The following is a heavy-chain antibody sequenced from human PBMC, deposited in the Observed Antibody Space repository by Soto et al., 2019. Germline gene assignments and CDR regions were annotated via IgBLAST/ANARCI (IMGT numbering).Heavy chain of an antibody. CDR3: NRDDKAAALRYFVPVFDY. J-gene: IGHJ4*02. CDR1: GFSFGDYA. D-gene: IGHD3-9*01. Sequence: PAGSLTLSCSGSGFSFGDYAMTWVRQAPGKGLEWVGIIRRETHGTSIAYAATVKGRSTISTDDSKSIAYFHMNSLKSEDTAVYYCNRDDKAAALRYFVPVFDYWGQGVQVTVSS. V-gene: IGHV3-49*04. CDR2: IRRETHGTSI.